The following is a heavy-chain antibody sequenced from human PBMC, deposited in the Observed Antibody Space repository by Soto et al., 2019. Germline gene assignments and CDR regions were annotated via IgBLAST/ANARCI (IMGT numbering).Heavy chain of an antibody. Sequence: SETLSLTCAVYGGSFSGYYWSWIRQPPGKGLEWIGEINHSGSTNYNPSLKSRVTISVDTSKNQFSLKLSSVTAADTAVYYCAGCSGSYPPGYYYGMDVWGQGTTVTVS. CDR1: GGSFSGYY. CDR2: INHSGST. CDR3: AGCSGSYPPGYYYGMDV. D-gene: IGHD1-26*01. J-gene: IGHJ6*02. V-gene: IGHV4-34*01.